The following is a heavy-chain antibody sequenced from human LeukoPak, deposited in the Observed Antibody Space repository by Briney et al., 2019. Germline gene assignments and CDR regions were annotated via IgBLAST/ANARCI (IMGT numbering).Heavy chain of an antibody. V-gene: IGHV1-24*01. D-gene: IGHD2-2*01. CDR3: ATDLGYCSSSNCDGFDP. CDR2: FDPEDGET. CDR1: GYTLTELS. Sequence: ASVKVSCKVSGYTLTELSMHWVRQAPGKGLEWMGGFDPEDGETIYAQKFQGRVTMTEDTSTDTAYMELSSLRSEDTAVYYCATDLGYCSSSNCDGFDPWGQGTLVTVSS. J-gene: IGHJ5*02.